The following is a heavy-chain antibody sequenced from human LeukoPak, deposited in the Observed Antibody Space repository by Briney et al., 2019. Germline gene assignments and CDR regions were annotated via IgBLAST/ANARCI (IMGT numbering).Heavy chain of an antibody. V-gene: IGHV3-11*01. D-gene: IGHD2-2*01. Sequence: GGSLRLSCAASGFTFSDSYMSWIRQAPGKGLEWVSYISSSGSTIYYADSVKGRFTISRDNAKNSLYLQMNSLRAEDTALYHCARHYCSSTSCYVDYWGQGTLVTVSS. J-gene: IGHJ4*02. CDR2: ISSSGSTI. CDR1: GFTFSDSY. CDR3: ARHYCSSTSCYVDY.